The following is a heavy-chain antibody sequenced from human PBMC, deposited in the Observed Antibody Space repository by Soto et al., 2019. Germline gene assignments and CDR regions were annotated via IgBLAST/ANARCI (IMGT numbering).Heavy chain of an antibody. V-gene: IGHV6-1*01. CDR2: TYYRSKWYN. CDR1: GDSVSSNSAA. J-gene: IGHJ3*02. D-gene: IGHD6-13*01. CDR3: ARVAYSSSSGADAFDI. Sequence: QVQLQQSGPGLVKPSQTLSLTCAISGDSVSSNSAAWNWIRQSPSRGLEWLGRTYYRSKWYNDYAVTVKSRITINPDTSKNQFSLHLNSVTPEDTAVYYCARVAYSSSSGADAFDIWGQGTMVTVSS.